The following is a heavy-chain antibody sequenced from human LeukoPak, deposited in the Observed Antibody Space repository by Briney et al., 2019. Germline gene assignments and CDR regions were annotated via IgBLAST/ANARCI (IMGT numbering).Heavy chain of an antibody. CDR3: AKDHYYDSSGYSEYFQH. Sequence: ASVKVSCKASGYTFTGYYMHWVRQAPVQGLEWMGWINPNSGGTNYAQKFQGRVTMTRDTSISTAYMELSRLRSDDTAVYYCAKDHYYDSSGYSEYFQHWGQGTLVTVSS. CDR2: INPNSGGT. D-gene: IGHD3-22*01. V-gene: IGHV1-2*02. CDR1: GYTFTGYY. J-gene: IGHJ1*01.